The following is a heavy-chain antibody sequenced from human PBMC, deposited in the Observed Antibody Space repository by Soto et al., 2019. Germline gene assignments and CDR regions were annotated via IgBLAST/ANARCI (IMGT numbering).Heavy chain of an antibody. CDR2: IRSKAYGGTT. CDR1: GFTFGDYA. V-gene: IGHV3-49*04. J-gene: IGHJ6*02. D-gene: IGHD6-19*01. CDR3: TRDYREVEAVDAYYYYYGMDV. Sequence: QAGGSLRLSCTASGFTFGDYAMSWVRQAPGKGLEWVGFIRSKAYGGTTEYAASVKGRFTISRDDSKSIAYLQMNSLKTEDTAVYYSTRDYREVEAVDAYYYYYGMDVSGPGSTVTVSS.